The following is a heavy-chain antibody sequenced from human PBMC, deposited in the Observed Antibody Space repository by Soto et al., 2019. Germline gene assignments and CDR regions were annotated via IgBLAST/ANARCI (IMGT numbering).Heavy chain of an antibody. V-gene: IGHV4-39*01. J-gene: IGHJ4*02. CDR1: GGSISSSSYY. CDR2: IYYSGST. CDR3: ASAARILTTSTYYFDY. D-gene: IGHD2-15*01. Sequence: SETLSLTCTVSGGSISSSSYYWGWIRQPPGKGLEWIGSIYYSGSTYYNPSLKSRVTISVDTSKNQFSLKLSSVTAADTAVYYCASAARILTTSTYYFDYWGQGTLVTVSS.